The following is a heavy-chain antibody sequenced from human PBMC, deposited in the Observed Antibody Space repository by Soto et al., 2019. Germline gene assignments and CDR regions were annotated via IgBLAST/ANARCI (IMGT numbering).Heavy chain of an antibody. V-gene: IGHV3-7*05. CDR3: ARAPQVTTFHYGMDV. Sequence: VQLVESGGGLVQPGGSLRLSCTASGFAFSSYWMNWVRRAPGKGLEWVASIEEDGNERYYVDSVKGRFTISRDNAMNSVYLKMNSLRAEDTAIYYCARAPQVTTFHYGMDVSDQGTTVTVSS. J-gene: IGHJ6*02. CDR2: IEEDGNER. CDR1: GFAFSSYW. D-gene: IGHD2-21*02.